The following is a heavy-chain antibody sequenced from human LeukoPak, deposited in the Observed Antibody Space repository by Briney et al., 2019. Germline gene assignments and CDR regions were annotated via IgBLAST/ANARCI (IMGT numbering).Heavy chain of an antibody. CDR3: ARERGWFGELEGDAFDI. CDR2: IKQDGSEK. J-gene: IGHJ3*02. Sequence: PGGSLRLSCAASGFTFSSYWMSWVRQAPGKGLEWVANIKQDGSEKYYVDSVKGRFTISRDNAKNSLYLQMNSLRAEDTAVYYCARERGWFGELEGDAFDIWGQGTMVTVSS. CDR1: GFTFSSYW. V-gene: IGHV3-7*01. D-gene: IGHD3-10*01.